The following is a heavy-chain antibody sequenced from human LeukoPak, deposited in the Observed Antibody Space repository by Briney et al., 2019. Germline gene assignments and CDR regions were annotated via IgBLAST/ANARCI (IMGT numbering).Heavy chain of an antibody. CDR2: ISYDGSNN. V-gene: IGHV3-30-3*01. J-gene: IGHJ4*02. Sequence: GGSLRLSCAASGFTFSSYAINWVRQAPGKGLEWVAVISYDGSNNYYADSVKGRFTISRDNSKNTLYLQMNSLRAEDTAVYYCARLGEDSYGYQTDFDYWGQGTLVTVSS. CDR3: ARLGEDSYGYQTDFDY. CDR1: GFTFSSYA. D-gene: IGHD5-18*01.